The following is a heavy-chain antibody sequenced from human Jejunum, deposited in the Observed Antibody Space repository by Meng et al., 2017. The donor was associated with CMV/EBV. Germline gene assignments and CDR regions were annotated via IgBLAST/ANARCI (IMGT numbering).Heavy chain of an antibody. D-gene: IGHD3-22*01. V-gene: IGHV1-69*01. Sequence: QVTWGQSGTEVKKPWLSVNAPSKSSGGVFNNYALNWVRQAPGQGLEWMGGIIAVLKAPTYAQKFRGRLTITADESTGTTYMDLTSLTSEDTAVYYCARGFSNGYLPFDYWGQGTLVTVSS. CDR1: GGVFNNYA. CDR2: IIAVLKAP. J-gene: IGHJ4*02. CDR3: ARGFSNGYLPFDY.